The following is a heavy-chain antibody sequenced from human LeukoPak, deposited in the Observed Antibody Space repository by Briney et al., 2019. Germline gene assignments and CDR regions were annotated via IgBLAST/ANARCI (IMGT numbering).Heavy chain of an antibody. Sequence: SETLSLTCIVSGGSISGYYWSWIRQPPGKGLEWIGEINHSGSTNYNPSLKSRVTISVDTSKNQFSLELSSVTAADTAVYYCARGIRNSGSYYRWGQGTLVTVSS. CDR2: INHSGST. J-gene: IGHJ5*02. CDR1: GGSISGYY. V-gene: IGHV4-34*01. CDR3: ARGIRNSGSYYR. D-gene: IGHD1-26*01.